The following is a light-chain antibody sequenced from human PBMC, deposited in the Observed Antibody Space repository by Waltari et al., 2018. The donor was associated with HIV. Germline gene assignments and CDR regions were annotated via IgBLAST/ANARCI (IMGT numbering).Light chain of an antibody. V-gene: IGLV1-40*02. J-gene: IGLJ1*01. CDR1: SSNIRANFA. CDR2: ANS. CDR3: QSFDSSLNAYV. Sequence: QSVLTQAPSVSGAPGQRLTISCTGSSSNIRANFAVHWYQLLPGSSPKLLIFANSNRPSGVPDRFSGSKSGTSASLAITGLHPEDEAEYYCQSFDSSLNAYVFGTGTTVIVL.